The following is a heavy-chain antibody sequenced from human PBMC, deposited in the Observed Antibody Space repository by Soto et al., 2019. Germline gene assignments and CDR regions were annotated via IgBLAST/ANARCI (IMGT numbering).Heavy chain of an antibody. CDR2: IYYSGST. CDR3: ARQAWAQQIFGVVKIPKDYYGSGRDYYYYMDV. J-gene: IGHJ6*03. D-gene: IGHD3-10*01. Sequence: SETLSLTCTVSGGSISSYYWSWIRQPPGKGLEWIGYIYYSGSTNYNPSLKSRVTISVDTSKNQFSLKLSSVTAADTAVYYCARQAWAQQIFGVVKIPKDYYGSGRDYYYYMDVWGKGTTVTVSS. V-gene: IGHV4-59*08. CDR1: GGSISSYY.